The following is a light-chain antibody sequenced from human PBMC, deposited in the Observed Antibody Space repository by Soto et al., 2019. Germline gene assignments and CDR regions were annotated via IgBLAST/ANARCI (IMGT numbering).Light chain of an antibody. V-gene: IGKV1-5*03. Sequence: DIQMTPSPSTLSASVVDTVTITCRASQSISTWLAWYQQKPGKAPKLLIYKASSLESGVPSRFSGSGSGTDFTLTISSLQPEDFATYYCQQSYSTPRRTFGQGTKVDI. J-gene: IGKJ1*01. CDR1: QSISTW. CDR3: QQSYSTPRRT. CDR2: KAS.